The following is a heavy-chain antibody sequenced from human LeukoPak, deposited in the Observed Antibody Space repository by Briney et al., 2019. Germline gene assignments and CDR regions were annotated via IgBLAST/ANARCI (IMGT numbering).Heavy chain of an antibody. Sequence: GGSLRLSCAASGFTFSTYWMSWVRQAPGKGLEWVANIKQDGSDKYYVDSVKGRFIISRDNAKNSLYLQMNSLSAEDTAVYYCMTTRTAWGQGDYWGQGTLVTVSS. CDR1: GFTFSTYW. V-gene: IGHV3-7*05. CDR2: IKQDGSDK. J-gene: IGHJ4*02. CDR3: MTTRTAWGQGDY. D-gene: IGHD1-1*01.